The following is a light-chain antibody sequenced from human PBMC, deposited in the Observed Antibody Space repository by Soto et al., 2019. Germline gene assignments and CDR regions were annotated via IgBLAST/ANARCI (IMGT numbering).Light chain of an antibody. Sequence: QSVLTQPPSASGTPGQRVTISCSGSSSNIGSNTVNWYQQLPGTAPKLVIYSNNQRPSGVPDRFSGSKSGTSASLAISGLQSEDEADYYCVAWDDSLNGYVVIGGGTKVIVL. CDR1: SSNIGSNT. V-gene: IGLV1-44*01. CDR3: VAWDDSLNGYVV. J-gene: IGLJ2*01. CDR2: SNN.